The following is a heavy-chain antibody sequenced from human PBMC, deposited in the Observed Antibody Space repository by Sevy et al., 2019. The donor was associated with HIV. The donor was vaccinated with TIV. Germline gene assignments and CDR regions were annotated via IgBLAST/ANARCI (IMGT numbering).Heavy chain of an antibody. Sequence: ASVKVSCKASGYSFTGYYIHWVRQAPGQRLEWMGWINPDSGGTYFAKKFQDSVTMTTDTSVNTAYMELRSLRFDDTAVYYCARMGDYYDSSGYYPLKFWGQGSLVTVSS. D-gene: IGHD3-22*01. V-gene: IGHV1-2*02. CDR3: ARMGDYYDSSGYYPLKF. J-gene: IGHJ4*02. CDR2: INPDSGGT. CDR1: GYSFTGYY.